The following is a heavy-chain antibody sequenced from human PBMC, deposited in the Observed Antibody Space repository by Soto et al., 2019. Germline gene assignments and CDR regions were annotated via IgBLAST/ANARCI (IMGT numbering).Heavy chain of an antibody. Sequence: QVQLLQSGAEVKRPGSSVKVSCKAAANTLNNYAITWVRQAPGQGLEWVGGITPMFRTTHYAQKFQDRVAITADVSTSTVYMELTRLTSEDTAVYFCARVEIADTKLIIAWFDPWGQGTLVTVSS. J-gene: IGHJ5*02. D-gene: IGHD5-18*01. CDR3: ARVEIADTKLIIAWFDP. CDR2: ITPMFRTT. V-gene: IGHV1-69*01. CDR1: ANTLNNYA.